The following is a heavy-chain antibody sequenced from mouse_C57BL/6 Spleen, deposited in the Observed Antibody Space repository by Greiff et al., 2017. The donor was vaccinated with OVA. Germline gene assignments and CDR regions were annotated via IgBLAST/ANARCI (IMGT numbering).Heavy chain of an antibody. Sequence: EVMLVESGGGLVKPGGSLKLSCAASGFTFSDYGMHWVRQAPEKGLEWVAYISSGSSTIYYADTVKGRFTISRDNAKNTLFLQMTSQRSEDTAMYYCARRANWDDWYFEVWGTGTTVTVSS. CDR1: GFTFSDYG. CDR2: ISSGSSTI. D-gene: IGHD4-1*01. CDR3: ARRANWDDWYFEV. V-gene: IGHV5-17*01. J-gene: IGHJ1*03.